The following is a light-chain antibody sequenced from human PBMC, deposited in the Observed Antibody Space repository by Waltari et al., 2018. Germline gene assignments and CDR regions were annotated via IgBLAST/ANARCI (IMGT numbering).Light chain of an antibody. J-gene: IGLJ1*01. CDR2: GTR. V-gene: IGLV1-44*01. Sequence: QSVLTQPPSASGTPGQSILLSCSGSSSNIGYNTITWYQPVPGTAPKLLIYGTRERPSGVSNRLSGSKSGTSASLAISALQPEDEADYYCAAWDDSLNGPVFGTGTKVTVL. CDR3: AAWDDSLNGPV. CDR1: SSNIGYNT.